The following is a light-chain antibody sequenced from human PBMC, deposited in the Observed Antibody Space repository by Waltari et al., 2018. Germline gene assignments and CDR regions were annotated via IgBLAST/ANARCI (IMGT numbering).Light chain of an antibody. CDR3: HHYGSSPPIT. CDR1: QSVRNSN. Sequence: VVLTQAPGTVSLSPGGRATPPCRPSQSVRNSNLGWYQQNPGHAPRLLIYSASTMATGIPDRFSGSGSGMDFTLTLSRLEPEVFAVYYCHHYGSSPPITFGGGTKVEIK. V-gene: IGKV3-20*01. J-gene: IGKJ4*01. CDR2: SAS.